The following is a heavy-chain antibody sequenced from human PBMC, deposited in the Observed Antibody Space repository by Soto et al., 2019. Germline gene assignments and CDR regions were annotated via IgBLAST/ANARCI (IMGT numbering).Heavy chain of an antibody. V-gene: IGHV3-23*01. CDR3: VREGGGRYSPGSFDL. CDR2: ISGSGGSA. Sequence: EVQLLESGGGLVRPGKSLRLSCTTSGFTFNNYAMNWVRQAPGKGLEWVSFISGSGGSAYYADSVQGRFTISRDNSRNTLYLQMNSLRAEDTAIYSCVREGGGRYSPGSFDLWGRGTKVTVSS. J-gene: IGHJ3*01. CDR1: GFTFNNYA. D-gene: IGHD6-19*01.